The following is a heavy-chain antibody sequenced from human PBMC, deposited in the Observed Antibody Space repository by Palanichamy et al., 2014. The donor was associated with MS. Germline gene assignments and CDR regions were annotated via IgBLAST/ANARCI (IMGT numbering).Heavy chain of an antibody. CDR1: GFTFSSYW. V-gene: IGHV3-74*01. CDR3: VTSRTFDY. Sequence: EVQLVESGGGLVQPGGSLRLSCAASGFTFSSYWMHWVRQAPGKGLVWVSRINSNGSSTSYADSVKGRFTISRDNAKNMLFLQMNSLRADDMAVYYCVTSRTFDYWGQGTLVTVSS. CDR2: INSNGSST. J-gene: IGHJ4*02.